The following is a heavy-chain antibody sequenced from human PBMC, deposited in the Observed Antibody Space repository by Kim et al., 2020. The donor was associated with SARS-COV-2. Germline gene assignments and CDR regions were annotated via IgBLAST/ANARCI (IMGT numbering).Heavy chain of an antibody. CDR1: GGSFSGYY. V-gene: IGHV4-34*01. Sequence: SETLSLTCAVYGGSFSGYYWSWIRQPPGKGLEWIGEINHSGSTNYNPSLKSRVTISVDTSKNQFSLKLSSVTAADTAVYYCARGVNYYGSGSYYNDYWGQGTLVTVSS. J-gene: IGHJ4*02. D-gene: IGHD3-10*01. CDR2: INHSGST. CDR3: ARGVNYYGSGSYYNDY.